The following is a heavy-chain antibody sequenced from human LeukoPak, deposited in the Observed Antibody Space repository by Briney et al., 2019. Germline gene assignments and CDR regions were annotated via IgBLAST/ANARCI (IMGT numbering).Heavy chain of an antibody. CDR1: GDSIGSSNNY. J-gene: IGHJ4*02. CDR3: ARRGITYSSSFFAY. Sequence: SETLSLTCTVSGDSIGSSNNYWAWVRQPPGKGLEWLGSIFYSGSTYYNPSLKSRVTISVDTSKNQFSLNLYSVTAADTGTYYCARRGITYSSSFFAYRGQGTLVTVSS. D-gene: IGHD6-13*01. V-gene: IGHV4-39*01. CDR2: IFYSGST.